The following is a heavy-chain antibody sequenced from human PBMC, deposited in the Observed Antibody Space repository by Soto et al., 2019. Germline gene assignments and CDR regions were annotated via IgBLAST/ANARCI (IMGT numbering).Heavy chain of an antibody. CDR2: ISYDGSHK. V-gene: IGHV3-30-3*01. D-gene: IGHD6-13*01. J-gene: IGHJ4*02. CDR1: GFTFSSFA. Sequence: SLRLSCAASGFTFSSFAMHWVRQAPGKGLEWVSAISYDGSHKYYADSVQGRFTISRDNSKNTLYLQMNSLRPEDTAVYYCARDRRQQLVPLDYWGQGTLVTVSS. CDR3: ARDRRQQLVPLDY.